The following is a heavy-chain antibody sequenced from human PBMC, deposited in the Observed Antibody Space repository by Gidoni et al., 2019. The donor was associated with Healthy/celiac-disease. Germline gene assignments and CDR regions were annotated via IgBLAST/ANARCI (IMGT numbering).Heavy chain of an antibody. V-gene: IGHV4-4*07. CDR3: ARESSSGVVVVAATHFDY. CDR1: AGSISSYY. CDR2: IYTSGST. D-gene: IGHD2-15*01. J-gene: IGHJ4*02. Sequence: QVQLQESGPGLVKPSETLSLTCTVSAGSISSYYWSWIRQPAGKGLEWIGRIYTSGSTNYNPSLKSRVTMSVDTSKNQFSLKLSSVTAADTAVYYCARESSSGVVVVAATHFDYWGQGTLVTVSS.